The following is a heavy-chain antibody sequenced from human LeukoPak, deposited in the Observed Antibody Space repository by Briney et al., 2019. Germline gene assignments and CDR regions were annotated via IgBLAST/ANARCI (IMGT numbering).Heavy chain of an antibody. V-gene: IGHV5-51*01. D-gene: IGHD5-12*01. Sequence: GESLQISCQGSGYPFNAYWIGWVRQLPGKGLEWMGVIYAGDSEIRYSPSFQGQVTISVDKSISTAYLQWSSLKASDTAMYYCARHSRGSNDYWGQGTLVTVSS. CDR3: ARHSRGSNDY. J-gene: IGHJ4*02. CDR2: IYAGDSEI. CDR1: GYPFNAYW.